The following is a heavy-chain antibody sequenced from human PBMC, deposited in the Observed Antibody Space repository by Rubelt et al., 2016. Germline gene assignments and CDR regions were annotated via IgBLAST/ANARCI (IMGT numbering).Heavy chain of an antibody. CDR2: IYYSGST. CDR3: ARDHSSGWYLEGFFDY. J-gene: IGHJ4*02. V-gene: IGHV4-59*12. CDR1: GGSISSYY. D-gene: IGHD6-19*01. Sequence: QVQLQESGPGLVKPSETLSLTCTVSGGSISSYYWSWIRQPPGKGLEWIGYIYYSGSTYYNPSLKSRVTSSVATAKNQFSLKLSSVTAADTAVYYCARDHSSGWYLEGFFDYWGQGTLVTVSS.